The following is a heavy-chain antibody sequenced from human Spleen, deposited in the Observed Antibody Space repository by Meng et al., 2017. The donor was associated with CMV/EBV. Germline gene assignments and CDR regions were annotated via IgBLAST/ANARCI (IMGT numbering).Heavy chain of an antibody. Sequence: GESLKISCAASGFTFSTSWMSWVRQAPGKGLEWVANIREDGSSKYYADPVKGRFTISRDNAKNSLYLQMNSLRAEDTAVHYCARESSRDYGMDVWGQGTTVTVSS. CDR3: ARESSRDYGMDV. CDR2: IREDGSSK. J-gene: IGHJ6*02. V-gene: IGHV3-7*01. CDR1: GFTFSTSW.